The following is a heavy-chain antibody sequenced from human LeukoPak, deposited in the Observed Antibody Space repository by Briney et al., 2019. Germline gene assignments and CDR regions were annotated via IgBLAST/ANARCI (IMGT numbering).Heavy chain of an antibody. Sequence: GASVKVSCKASGYTFSSHSMNWVRQAPGQGLEWMGWISPYIGNTNYAQKLQGRVTMTTDTSTSTAYMELRSLRSDDTAVYYCARGEYELLGDYWGQGTLVTVSS. J-gene: IGHJ4*02. CDR2: ISPYIGNT. CDR1: GYTFSSHS. CDR3: ARGEYELLGDY. V-gene: IGHV1-18*01. D-gene: IGHD2-2*01.